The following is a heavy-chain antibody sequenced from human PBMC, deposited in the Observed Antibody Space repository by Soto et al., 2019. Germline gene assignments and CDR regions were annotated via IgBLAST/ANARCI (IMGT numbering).Heavy chain of an antibody. CDR2: IIPIFGTA. D-gene: IGHD5-12*01. CDR1: GGTFSSYA. V-gene: IGHV1-69*13. CDR3: ASRGRGYDQYYFDY. Sequence: GASVKVSCKASGGTFSSYAISWVRQAPGQGLEWMGGIIPIFGTANYAQKFQGRVTITADESTSTAHMELSSLRSEDTAVYYCASRGRGYDQYYFDYWGQGTLVTVSS. J-gene: IGHJ4*02.